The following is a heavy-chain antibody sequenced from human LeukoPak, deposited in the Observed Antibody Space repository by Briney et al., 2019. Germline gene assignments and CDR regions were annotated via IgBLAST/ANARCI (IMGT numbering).Heavy chain of an antibody. CDR2: IGPYNGNT. Sequence: ASVKVSCKASGYTFTSYGISWVRQAPGQGLEWMGWIGPYNGNTNYAQNLQGRVTMTTDASTSTAYMELGSLGSDDTAVYYCARDQDSLVRGVIGYWGQGTLVTVSS. CDR1: GYTFTSYG. D-gene: IGHD3-10*01. V-gene: IGHV1-18*01. J-gene: IGHJ4*02. CDR3: ARDQDSLVRGVIGY.